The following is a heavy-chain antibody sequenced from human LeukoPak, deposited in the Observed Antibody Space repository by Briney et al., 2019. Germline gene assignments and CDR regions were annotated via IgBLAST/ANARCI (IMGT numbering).Heavy chain of an antibody. V-gene: IGHV4-59*01. CDR1: GGSISSYY. J-gene: IGHJ5*02. D-gene: IGHD6-19*01. Sequence: PSETLSLTCSVSGGSISSYYWSWIRQPPGKGLEWIGCLYHSGTTTYNPSLKSRITISVDTSRNQFSLKLNSMAAADTALYFCAGGGQWLAFDPWGQGTLVTVSS. CDR2: LYHSGTT. CDR3: AGGGQWLAFDP.